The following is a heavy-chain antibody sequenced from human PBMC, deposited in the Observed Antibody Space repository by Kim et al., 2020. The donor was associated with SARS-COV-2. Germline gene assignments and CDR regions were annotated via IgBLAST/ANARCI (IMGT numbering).Heavy chain of an antibody. J-gene: IGHJ4*02. CDR3: VRSGSYYNFPLYYFDY. Sequence: SETLSLTCTVSGGSISSYYWSCIRQPPGKGLEWIGYIYYSGSTNYNPSLKSRVTISVDTSKNQFSLKLSSVTAADTAVYYCVRSGSYYNFPLYYFDYWGQGTLVTVSS. CDR1: GGSISSYY. CDR2: IYYSGST. D-gene: IGHD3-10*01. V-gene: IGHV4-59*13.